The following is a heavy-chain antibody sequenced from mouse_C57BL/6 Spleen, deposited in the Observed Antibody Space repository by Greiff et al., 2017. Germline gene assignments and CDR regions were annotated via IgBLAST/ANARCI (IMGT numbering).Heavy chain of an antibody. CDR1: GFTFSDYG. V-gene: IGHV5-17*01. J-gene: IGHJ4*01. D-gene: IGHD2-1*01. Sequence: VHLVESGGGLVKPGGSLKLSCAASGFTFSDYGMHWVRQAPEKGLEWVAYISSGSSTIYYADTVKGRFTISRDNAKTTLFLQMTSLRSEDTAMYYCARYYGNYVYAMDYWGQGTSVTVSS. CDR2: ISSGSSTI. CDR3: ARYYGNYVYAMDY.